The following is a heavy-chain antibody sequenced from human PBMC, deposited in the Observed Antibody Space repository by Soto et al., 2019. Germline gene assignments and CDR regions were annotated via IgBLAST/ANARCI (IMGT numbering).Heavy chain of an antibody. D-gene: IGHD1-26*01. CDR1: GYTFTSYT. CDR3: ARVVGALGHWFDP. Sequence: QVQLVQSGAEVKEPGASVKVSCKASGYTFTSYTISWVRLAPGQGLEWMGRISPYKGNTNYAQKLQGRVTMTTDTSTSIAYMELRSLRSDDTAVYYCARVVGALGHWFDPWGQGTLVTVSS. V-gene: IGHV1-18*01. CDR2: ISPYKGNT. J-gene: IGHJ5*02.